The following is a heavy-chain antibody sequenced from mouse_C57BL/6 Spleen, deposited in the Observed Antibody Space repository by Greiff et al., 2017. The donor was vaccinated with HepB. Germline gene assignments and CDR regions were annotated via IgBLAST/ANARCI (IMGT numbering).Heavy chain of an antibody. D-gene: IGHD1-1*01. CDR1: GYTFTSYW. J-gene: IGHJ4*01. CDR3: ARNYYGSTYAMDY. V-gene: IGHV1-69*01. CDR2: IDPSDSYT. Sequence: QVQLQQPGAELVMPGASVKLSCKASGYTFTSYWMHWVKQRPGQGLEWIGEIDPSDSYTNYNQKFKGKSTLTVDKSSSTAYMQLSILTSEDSAVYYCARNYYGSTYAMDYWGQGTSVTVSS.